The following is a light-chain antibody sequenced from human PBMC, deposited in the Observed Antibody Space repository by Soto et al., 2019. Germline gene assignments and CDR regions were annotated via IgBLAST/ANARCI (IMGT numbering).Light chain of an antibody. V-gene: IGKV3-15*01. CDR2: GAS. CDR1: QRVSKSF. J-gene: IGKJ5*01. Sequence: IVMTQSTVTSSVSPAERAPLSPRAIQRVSKSFLAWYQQRPGQAPRLLIFGASTRAAVIPARFSGSGFGTEFTLTISSLESEDFAVYYCQQYTDWPPITFGQGTRLEIK. CDR3: QQYTDWPPIT.